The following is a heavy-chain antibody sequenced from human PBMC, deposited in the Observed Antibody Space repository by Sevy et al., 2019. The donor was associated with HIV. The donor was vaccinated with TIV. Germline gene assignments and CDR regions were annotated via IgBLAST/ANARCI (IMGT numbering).Heavy chain of an antibody. Sequence: GGSLRLSCAASGFDFSGYALHWVRQAPGKGLEWVAVISLDASNKYYADSVKGRFTISRDNSKNTLYLQMHSLRGDDTAVYYCARESRYSSGWTASWGCDYWGQGALVTVSS. V-gene: IGHV3-30-3*01. CDR2: ISLDASNK. CDR3: ARESRYSSGWTASWGCDY. J-gene: IGHJ4*02. CDR1: GFDFSGYA. D-gene: IGHD6-19*01.